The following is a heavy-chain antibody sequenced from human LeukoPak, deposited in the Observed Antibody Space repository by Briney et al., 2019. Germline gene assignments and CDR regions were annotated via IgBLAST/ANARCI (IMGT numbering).Heavy chain of an antibody. J-gene: IGHJ4*02. V-gene: IGHV1-2*06. Sequence: ASVKVSCKASGYTSTGYYMHWVRQAPGQGLEWMGRINPNSGGTNYAQKFQGRVTMTRDTSISTAYMELSRLRSDDTAVYYCARGDYDSSGFIFDYWGQGTLVTVSS. CDR3: ARGDYDSSGFIFDY. D-gene: IGHD3-22*01. CDR1: GYTSTGYY. CDR2: INPNSGGT.